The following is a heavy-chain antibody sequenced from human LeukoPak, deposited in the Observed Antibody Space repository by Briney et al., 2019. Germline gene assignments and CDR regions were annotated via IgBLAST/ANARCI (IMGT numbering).Heavy chain of an antibody. CDR1: GFTFSSYG. V-gene: IGHV3-30*18. Sequence: PGGSLRLSCAASGFTFSSYGMHWVRQAPGKGLEWVAVISYDGSNKYYADSVKGRFTISRDNSKNTLYLQMNSLRAEDTAVYYYAKDTTCSSTSCLAYYYYGMDVWGKGTTVTVSS. CDR3: AKDTTCSSTSCLAYYYYGMDV. CDR2: ISYDGSNK. D-gene: IGHD2-2*01. J-gene: IGHJ6*04.